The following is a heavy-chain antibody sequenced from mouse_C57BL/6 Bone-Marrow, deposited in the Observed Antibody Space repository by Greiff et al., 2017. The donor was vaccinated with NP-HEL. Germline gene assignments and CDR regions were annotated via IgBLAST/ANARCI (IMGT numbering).Heavy chain of an antibody. D-gene: IGHD1-1*01. CDR3: ARDDYYGSSSWFAY. CDR1: GFTFSSYA. V-gene: IGHV5-4*01. J-gene: IGHJ3*01. CDR2: ISDGGSYT. Sequence: EVKLMESGGGLVKPGGSLKLSCAASGFTFSSYAMSWVRQTPEKRLEWVATISDGGSYTYYPDNVKGRFTISRDNAKNNLYLQMSHLKSEDTAMYYCARDDYYGSSSWFAYWGQGTLVTVSA.